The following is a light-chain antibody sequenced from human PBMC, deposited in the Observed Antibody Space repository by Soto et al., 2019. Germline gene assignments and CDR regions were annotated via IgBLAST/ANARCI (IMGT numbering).Light chain of an antibody. Sequence: LTQPASVSSSPGQSITISCTGTSSDVGNYIYVFWFQQHPGKAPKLIISEVSNRPSGVSSRFSGSKSGNTASLTISGLQAEDEANYYCTSYKTSSTYVFGTGTKVTVL. V-gene: IGLV2-14*01. J-gene: IGLJ1*01. CDR1: SSDVGNYIY. CDR3: TSYKTSSTYV. CDR2: EVS.